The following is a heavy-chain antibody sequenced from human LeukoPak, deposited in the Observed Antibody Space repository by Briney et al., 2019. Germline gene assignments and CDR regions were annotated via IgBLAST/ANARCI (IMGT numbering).Heavy chain of an antibody. CDR3: ARAVGTSRNFFDY. D-gene: IGHD4-23*01. CDR1: GGSISSSSYY. Sequence: SETLSLTCTVSGGSISSSSYYWGWIRQPPGKGLEWIGSIYYSGSTYYNPSLKSRVTISVDTSKNQFSLNLSSVTAADTAMYYCARAVGTSRNFFDYWGQGTLVTVSS. CDR2: IYYSGST. J-gene: IGHJ4*02. V-gene: IGHV4-39*07.